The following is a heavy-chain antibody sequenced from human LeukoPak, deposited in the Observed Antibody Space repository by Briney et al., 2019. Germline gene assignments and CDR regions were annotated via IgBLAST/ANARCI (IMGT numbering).Heavy chain of an antibody. Sequence: SLRLSCAASGFALSIYWMTWVRQAPGKGLEWVANIKPDGSGKNYVDSVKGRFTISRDNAKNSLYLQMEGLRVEDTAVYYCSSQPAVLDLDCWGQGTLVTVSS. J-gene: IGHJ4*02. CDR1: GFALSIYW. CDR2: IKPDGSGK. V-gene: IGHV3-7*01. D-gene: IGHD6-19*01. CDR3: SSQPAVLDLDC.